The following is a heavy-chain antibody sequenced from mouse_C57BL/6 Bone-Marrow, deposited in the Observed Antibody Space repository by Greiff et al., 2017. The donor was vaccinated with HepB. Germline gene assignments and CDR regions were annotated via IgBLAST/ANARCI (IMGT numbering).Heavy chain of an antibody. V-gene: IGHV1-82*01. CDR2: IYPGDGDT. CDR1: GYAFSSSW. CDR3: ARSGVGGDDY. Sequence: QVQLKQSGPELVKPGASVKISCKASGYAFSSSWMNWVKQRPGKGLEWIGRIYPGDGDTNYNGKFKGKATLTADKSSSTAYMQLSSLTSEDSAVYLCARSGVGGDDYWGQGTTLTVSS. J-gene: IGHJ2*01. D-gene: IGHD1-3*01.